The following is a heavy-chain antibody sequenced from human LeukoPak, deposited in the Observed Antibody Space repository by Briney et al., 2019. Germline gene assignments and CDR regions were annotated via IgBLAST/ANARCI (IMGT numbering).Heavy chain of an antibody. V-gene: IGHV3-15*01. D-gene: IGHD4-17*01. CDR2: IKSKTDGGTT. Sequence: GGSLRLSCAASEFTFSNACMSWVRQAPGKGLEWVGRIKSKTDGGTTDYAAPVKGRFTISRDDSKNTQYLQMNSLKTEDTAVYYCTRRHDYGDYVNWFDHWGQGTLVTVSS. J-gene: IGHJ5*02. CDR1: EFTFSNAC. CDR3: TRRHDYGDYVNWFDH.